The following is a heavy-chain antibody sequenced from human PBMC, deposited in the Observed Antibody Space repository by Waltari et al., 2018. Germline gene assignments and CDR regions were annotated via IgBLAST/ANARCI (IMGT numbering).Heavy chain of an antibody. CDR1: GFTFSSYW. J-gene: IGHJ4*02. D-gene: IGHD3-22*01. V-gene: IGHV3-74*01. Sequence: EVQLVESGGGLVQPGGSLRLSCAASGFTFSSYWMHWVRQAPGKGLVLVSRINTDGSSTSYADSVKGRFTISRDNAKNTLYLQMNSLRAEDTAVYYCARVYDSSGYYPGHYDYWGQGTLVTVSS. CDR2: INTDGSST. CDR3: ARVYDSSGYYPGHYDY.